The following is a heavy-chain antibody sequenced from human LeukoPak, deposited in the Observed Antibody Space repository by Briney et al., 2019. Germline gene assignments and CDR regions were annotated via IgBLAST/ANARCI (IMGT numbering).Heavy chain of an antibody. V-gene: IGHV3-30-3*01. CDR2: ISYDGSNK. Sequence: PGGSLRLSCAASGFTFSSYAMHWVRQAPGKGLEWVAVISYDGSNKYYADSVKGRFTISRDNSKNTLYLQMNSLRAEDTAVYYCARGAEPKRRGYSYGHGEYWGQGTLVTVSS. J-gene: IGHJ4*02. CDR3: ARGAEPKRRGYSYGHGEY. CDR1: GFTFSSYA. D-gene: IGHD5-18*01.